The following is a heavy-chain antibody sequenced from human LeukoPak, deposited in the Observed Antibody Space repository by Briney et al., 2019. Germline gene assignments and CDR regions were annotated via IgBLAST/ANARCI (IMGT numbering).Heavy chain of an antibody. CDR2: IYYSGST. CDR3: ARLYSGYDTVGY. CDR1: GGSISSYY. D-gene: IGHD5-12*01. J-gene: IGHJ4*02. V-gene: IGHV4-59*01. Sequence: SETLSLTCTVSGGSISSYYWSWIRQPPGKGLEWIGYIYYSGSTNYNPSLKSRVTISVDTSKNQFSLKLSSVTAADTAVYYCARLYSGYDTVGYWGQGTLVTVSS.